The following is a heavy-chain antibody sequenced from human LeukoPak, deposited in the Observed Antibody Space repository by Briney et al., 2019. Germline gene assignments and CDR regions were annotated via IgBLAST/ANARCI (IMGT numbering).Heavy chain of an antibody. Sequence: GGSLRLSCAASGFTFSDYNMNWIRQAPGKGLEWVSYISSSGGTIYYADSVKGRFSISRDNAKNSLYLQMNSLRAEDTAVYYRARGIAVRDAFDIWGQGTMVTVSS. J-gene: IGHJ3*02. D-gene: IGHD6-6*01. CDR3: ARGIAVRDAFDI. CDR1: GFTFSDYN. CDR2: ISSSGGTI. V-gene: IGHV3-11*01.